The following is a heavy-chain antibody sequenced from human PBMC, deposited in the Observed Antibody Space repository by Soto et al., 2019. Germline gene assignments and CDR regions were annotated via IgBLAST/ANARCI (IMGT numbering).Heavy chain of an antibody. CDR1: GFTFSSYA. CDR3: AKGDCRGGSCYYAALGALDL. V-gene: IGHV3-23*01. CDR2: IRGSGSNT. J-gene: IGHJ3*01. Sequence: EVQLLESGGGLVQPGGSLRLSCVASGFTFSSYAMSWVRQAPGKGLDWVSGIRGSGSNTYYADPVKGRFTISRDNSKNSLFMQLNNLRAEETAEYYCAKGDCRGGSCYYAALGALDLWGQGTMVTVSS. D-gene: IGHD2-15*01.